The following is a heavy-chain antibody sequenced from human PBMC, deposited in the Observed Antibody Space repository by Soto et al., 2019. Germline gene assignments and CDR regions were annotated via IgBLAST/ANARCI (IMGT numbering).Heavy chain of an antibody. CDR3: AKSTIPTWYSSSWPDY. J-gene: IGHJ4*02. CDR1: GFTFSSYA. D-gene: IGHD6-13*01. CDR2: ISGSGGST. V-gene: IGHV3-23*01. Sequence: GGSLRLSCAASGFTFSSYAMSWVRQAPGKGLEWVSAISGSGGSTYYADSVKGRFTISRDNSKNTLYLQMNSLRAEDTAVYYCAKSTIPTWYSSSWPDYWGQGTLVTVS.